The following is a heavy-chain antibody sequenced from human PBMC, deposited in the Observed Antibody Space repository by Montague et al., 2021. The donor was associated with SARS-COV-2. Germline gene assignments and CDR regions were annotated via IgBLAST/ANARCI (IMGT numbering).Heavy chain of an antibody. Sequence: SETLSLTCAVYGGSFSGYYWSWIRQPPGKGLEWIGEIYHSGSTNYNPSLKSRVIISIDKSKNQFSLKLSSVTAADTAVYYCATGPPSGLSVAGFDYWGQGTLVTVSS. CDR2: IYHSGST. CDR1: GGSFSGYY. D-gene: IGHD6-19*01. CDR3: ATGPPSGLSVAGFDY. V-gene: IGHV4-34*01. J-gene: IGHJ4*02.